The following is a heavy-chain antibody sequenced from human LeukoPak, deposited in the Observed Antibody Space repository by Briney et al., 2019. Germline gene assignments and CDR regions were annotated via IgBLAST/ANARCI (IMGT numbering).Heavy chain of an antibody. D-gene: IGHD3-10*02. CDR2: INTDGSET. Sequence: GGSLRLSCAASGFTLSNYWMHWVRQAPGKGLVWISRINTDGSETSYADSVKGRFTISRYNAKNTLYLQMNSLRAEDTAVYYCAELGITMIGGVWGKGTTVTISS. CDR1: GFTLSNYW. J-gene: IGHJ6*03. CDR3: AELGITMIGGV. V-gene: IGHV3-74*01.